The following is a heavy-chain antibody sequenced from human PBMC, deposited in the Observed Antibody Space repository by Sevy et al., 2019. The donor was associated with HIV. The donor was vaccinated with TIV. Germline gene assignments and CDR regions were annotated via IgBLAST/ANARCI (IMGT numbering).Heavy chain of an antibody. CDR1: GFTFSSYV. CDR2: IWYDGTIK. CDR3: ARGGGYSGGVRYSIDY. V-gene: IGHV3-33*08. D-gene: IGHD2-21*02. Sequence: GGSLRLSCAASGFTFSSYVMHWVRQAPGKGLEWVALIWYDGTIKYYADSVKGRFTISRDNSKDTLFLQMNSLTPEDTAVYYCARGGGYSGGVRYSIDYWGQGALVTVSS. J-gene: IGHJ4*02.